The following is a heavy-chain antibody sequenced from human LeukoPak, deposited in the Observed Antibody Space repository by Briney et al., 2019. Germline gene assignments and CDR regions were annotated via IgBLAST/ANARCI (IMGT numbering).Heavy chain of an antibody. V-gene: IGHV4-38-2*02. D-gene: IGHD3-22*01. CDR1: GYSISSGYY. CDR3: ARVGLPTDSSGNYSPIIKWFDP. J-gene: IGHJ5*02. Sequence: SETLSLTCTVSGYSISSGYYWGWIRQPPGKGLEWIGSIYHSGSTYYNPSLKSRVTISVDTSKNQFSLKLSSVTAADTAVYYCARVGLPTDSSGNYSPIIKWFDPWGQGTLVTVSS. CDR2: IYHSGST.